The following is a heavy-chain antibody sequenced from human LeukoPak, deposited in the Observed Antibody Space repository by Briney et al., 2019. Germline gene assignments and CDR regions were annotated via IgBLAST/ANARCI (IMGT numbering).Heavy chain of an antibody. D-gene: IGHD3-3*01. CDR3: AKSVAIYFYYGLDV. CDR1: GFTFSSYA. CDR2: ISGSGGST. Sequence: GGSLRLSCAASGFTFSSYAMSWVRQTPGKGLEWVSAISGSGGSTYYADSVKGRFTISRDNSKNTLFLQMNSLRAEDTAPYYCAKSVAIYFYYGLDVGGQGTTVAVSS. V-gene: IGHV3-23*01. J-gene: IGHJ6*02.